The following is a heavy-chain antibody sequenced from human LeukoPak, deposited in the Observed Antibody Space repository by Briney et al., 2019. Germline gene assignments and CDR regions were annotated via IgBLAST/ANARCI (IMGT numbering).Heavy chain of an antibody. CDR3: AKDRGYYDSSGPFDI. J-gene: IGHJ3*02. CDR1: GFTFSNYA. D-gene: IGHD3-22*01. V-gene: IGHV3-23*01. CDR2: ISGSGGST. Sequence: PGGSLRLSCAASGFTFSNYAMSWVRQAPGKGLEWVSAISGSGGSTYYADSVKGRFTISRDNSKNTLYLQMNSLRAEDTAVYYCAKDRGYYDSSGPFDIWGRGTMVTVSS.